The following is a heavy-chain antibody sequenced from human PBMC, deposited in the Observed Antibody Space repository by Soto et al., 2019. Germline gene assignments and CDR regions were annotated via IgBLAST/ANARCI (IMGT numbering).Heavy chain of an antibody. V-gene: IGHV4-59*01. CDR2: IYYSGST. Sequence: QVQLQESGPGLVKPSETLSLTCTVSGGSISSYYWSWIRQPPGKGLEWIGYIYYSGSTNYNPSLKSRVTISVDTSKNQFSLKLSSVTAADTAVYYCAKSGAGWPGYYFDYWGQGTLVTVSS. CDR3: AKSGAGWPGYYFDY. CDR1: GGSISSYY. D-gene: IGHD2-15*01. J-gene: IGHJ4*02.